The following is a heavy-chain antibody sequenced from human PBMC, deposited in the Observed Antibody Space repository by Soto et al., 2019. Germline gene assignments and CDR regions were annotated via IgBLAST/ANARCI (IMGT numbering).Heavy chain of an antibody. CDR1: GGSFSGYY. CDR3: ARVRGRGHSYGYSDY. D-gene: IGHD5-18*01. V-gene: IGHV4-34*01. Sequence: PETLSLTCAVYGGSFSGYYWSWIRQPPGKGLEWIGEINHSGSTNYNPSLKSRVTISVDTSKNQFSLKLSSVTAADTAVYYCARVRGRGHSYGYSDYWGQGTLVTVSS. CDR2: INHSGST. J-gene: IGHJ4*02.